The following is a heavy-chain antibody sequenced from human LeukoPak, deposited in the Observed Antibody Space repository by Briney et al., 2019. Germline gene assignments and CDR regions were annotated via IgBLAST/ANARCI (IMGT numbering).Heavy chain of an antibody. CDR2: IKQDGSEK. J-gene: IGHJ4*02. CDR3: ARADTALDY. D-gene: IGHD5-18*01. V-gene: IGHV3-7*05. Sequence: LTGGSLRLSCAASGFSFSSYYMSWVRQAPGKGLEWVANIKQDGSEKYYVDSVKGRFTISRDNPKNSLYLQMNSLRAEDTAVYYCARADTALDYWGQGTLVTVSS. CDR1: GFSFSSYY.